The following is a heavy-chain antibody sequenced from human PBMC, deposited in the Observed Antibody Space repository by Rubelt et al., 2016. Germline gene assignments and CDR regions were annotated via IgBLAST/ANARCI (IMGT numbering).Heavy chain of an antibody. CDR3: ARVRQRSDY. J-gene: IGHJ4*02. D-gene: IGHD6-25*01. V-gene: IGHV1-2*06. CDR1: GYTFTGYY. Sequence: QVHLVQSGAEVKKPGASVKVSCKASGYTFTGYYMHWVRQAPGQGLEWMGRIIPNSGDTTYAQKFQGRVTLTRDTSISTAYMELSRLRSDDTAVYYCARVRQRSDYWGQGTLVTVSS. CDR2: IIPNSGDT.